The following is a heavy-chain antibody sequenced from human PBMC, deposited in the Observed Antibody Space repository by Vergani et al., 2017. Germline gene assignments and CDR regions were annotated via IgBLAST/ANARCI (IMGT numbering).Heavy chain of an antibody. Sequence: QVQLVQSGAEVKKPGASVKVSCKASGYTFTSYGISWVRQAPGQGLEWMGWISAYNGNTNYAQKLQGRVTMTTDTSTSTAYMELRSLRSDDTAVYYCARAPYYDILTGDGGWFDPWGQGTLVTVSS. CDR2: ISAYNGNT. V-gene: IGHV1-18*01. CDR3: ARAPYYDILTGDGGWFDP. D-gene: IGHD3-9*01. J-gene: IGHJ5*02. CDR1: GYTFTSYG.